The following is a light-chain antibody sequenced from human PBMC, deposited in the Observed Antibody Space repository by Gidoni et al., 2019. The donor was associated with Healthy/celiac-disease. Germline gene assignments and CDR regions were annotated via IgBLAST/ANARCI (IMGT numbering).Light chain of an antibody. CDR3: MQALQTPRT. V-gene: IGKV2-28*01. Sequence: DIVMTQSPLSLPVTPGEPASISCRSSQSLLHSNGYNYFDWYLQKPGQSPQLLIYFGSNRSSVVPDRFSGSGSGTDFTLKISRVEAEDVGVYYCMQALQTPRTFGQGTKVEIK. CDR1: QSLLHSNGYNY. CDR2: FGS. J-gene: IGKJ1*01.